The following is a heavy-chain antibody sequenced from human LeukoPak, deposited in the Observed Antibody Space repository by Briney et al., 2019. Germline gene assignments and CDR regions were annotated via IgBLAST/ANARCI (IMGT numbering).Heavy chain of an antibody. J-gene: IGHJ5*02. V-gene: IGHV4-38-2*01. CDR1: GYSISSGYY. Sequence: SETLSLTCAVSGYSISSGYYWGWIRQPPGKGLEWIGSIYHSGSTYYNPSLKSRVTISVDASKNQFSLKLSSVTAADTAVYYCARHSTHFWSGLDWFDPWGQGTLVTVSS. CDR2: IYHSGST. CDR3: ARHSTHFWSGLDWFDP. D-gene: IGHD3-3*02.